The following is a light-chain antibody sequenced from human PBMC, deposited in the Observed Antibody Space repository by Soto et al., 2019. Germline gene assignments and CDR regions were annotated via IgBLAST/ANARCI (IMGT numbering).Light chain of an antibody. CDR1: SSDVGSYNL. Sequence: QSALTQPASVSGSPGQSITISCTGTSSDVGSYNLVSWYQQYPGKAPKLMIYEVSKWPSGVSNRFSGSKSGNRASVTISGLQAEDEADYYCCSYAGSSTFVVFGTGTKLTVL. V-gene: IGLV2-23*02. CDR3: CSYAGSSTFVV. J-gene: IGLJ1*01. CDR2: EVS.